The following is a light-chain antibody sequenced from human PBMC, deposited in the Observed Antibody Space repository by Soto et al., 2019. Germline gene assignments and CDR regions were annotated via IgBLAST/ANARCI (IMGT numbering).Light chain of an antibody. Sequence: EIVLTQSPATLSVSPGERVTLSCRASQNIYSNIAWYQQRPGQAPRLLIDGASSRATGVPDRFSGTGSGTDFTLTISRLEPEDFAVFYCQQYGNSPITFGQGTRLEI. CDR2: GAS. J-gene: IGKJ5*01. V-gene: IGKV3-20*01. CDR3: QQYGNSPIT. CDR1: QNIYSN.